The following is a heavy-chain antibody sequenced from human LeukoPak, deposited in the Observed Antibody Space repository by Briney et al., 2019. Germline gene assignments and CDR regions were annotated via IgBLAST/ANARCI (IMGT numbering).Heavy chain of an antibody. D-gene: IGHD3-3*01. J-gene: IGHJ5*02. V-gene: IGHV1-46*01. CDR3: ARDAWYYDFWSGHNINWFDP. CDR1: GYTFTSYY. CDR2: INPSGGST. Sequence: ASVKVSCKASGYTFTSYYMHWVRQAPGQGLEWMGIINPSGGSTSYAQKFQGGVTMTRDTSTSTVYMELSSLRSEDTAVYYCARDAWYYDFWSGHNINWFDPWGQGTLVTVSS.